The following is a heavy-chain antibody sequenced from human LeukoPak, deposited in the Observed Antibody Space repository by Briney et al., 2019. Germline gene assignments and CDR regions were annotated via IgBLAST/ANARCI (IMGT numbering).Heavy chain of an antibody. CDR1: GFTFSSYG. V-gene: IGHV3-30*02. CDR2: IRYDGSNK. Sequence: GGSLRLSCAASGFTFSSYGMHWFRQAPGKGLEWLAFIRYDGSNKYYADSVKGRFTISRDNSKNTLYLQMNSLRAEDTAVYYCAKDALLGIYHDILTGYPKYYFDYWGQGTLVTVSS. D-gene: IGHD3-9*01. J-gene: IGHJ4*02. CDR3: AKDALLGIYHDILTGYPKYYFDY.